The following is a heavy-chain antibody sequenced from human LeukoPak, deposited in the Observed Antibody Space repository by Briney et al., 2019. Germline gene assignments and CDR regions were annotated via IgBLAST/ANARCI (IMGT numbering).Heavy chain of an antibody. Sequence: GGSLRLSCAASGFTFNSYSMNWVRQAPGKGLEWVSSISGSNSYIYYADSVKGRFTISRDNSKNTLYLQMNSLRAEDTAVYYCAKWTGYEYSSSSNWFDPWGQGTLVTVSS. CDR2: ISGSNSYI. V-gene: IGHV3-21*04. CDR3: AKWTGYEYSSSSNWFDP. CDR1: GFTFNSYS. J-gene: IGHJ5*02. D-gene: IGHD6-6*01.